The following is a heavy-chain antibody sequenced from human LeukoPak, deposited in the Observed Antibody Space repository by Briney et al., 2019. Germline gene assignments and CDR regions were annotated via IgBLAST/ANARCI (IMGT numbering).Heavy chain of an antibody. CDR1: GFIFSGYW. D-gene: IGHD1-1*01. CDR3: ARDRVPDY. J-gene: IGHJ4*02. V-gene: IGHV3-7*04. CDR2: KRQDGSDT. Sequence: GGSLRLSCAASGFIFSGYWMSWVRQAPGKGLEWVANKRQDGSDTYYLDSVRGRFTISKDNAKNSLFLQMNSLRAEDTAVYYCARDRVPDYWGQGTLVTVSS.